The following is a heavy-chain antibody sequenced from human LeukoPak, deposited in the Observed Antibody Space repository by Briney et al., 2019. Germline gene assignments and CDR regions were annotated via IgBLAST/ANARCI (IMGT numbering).Heavy chain of an antibody. CDR3: ARGGDCSSSSCLGYDVFDI. CDR2: ISAYNDYT. Sequence: ASVKVSCKASGYTFTSYDINWVRQATGQGLEWVGWISAYNDYTKYAQKIQGRVTMTTDTFRSTAYMELRSLRSDDTAVYYCARGGDCSSSSCLGYDVFDIWGQGTMVTVSS. D-gene: IGHD2-2*03. CDR1: GYTFTSYD. V-gene: IGHV1-18*01. J-gene: IGHJ3*02.